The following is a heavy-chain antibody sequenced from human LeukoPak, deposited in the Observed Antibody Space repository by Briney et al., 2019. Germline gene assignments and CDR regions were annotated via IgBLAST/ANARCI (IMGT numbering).Heavy chain of an antibody. CDR2: INHSGST. J-gene: IGHJ1*01. V-gene: IGHV4-34*01. D-gene: IGHD3-22*01. Sequence: PSETLSLTCAVYGGSFSGYYWSWVRQPPGKGLEWIGEINHSGSTNYNPSLKSRVTISVDTSKHHFSLTLSSVTAADTAVYYCARVRWGYDSSVYFQHWGQGTLVTVSS. CDR3: ARVRWGYDSSVYFQH. CDR1: GGSFSGYY.